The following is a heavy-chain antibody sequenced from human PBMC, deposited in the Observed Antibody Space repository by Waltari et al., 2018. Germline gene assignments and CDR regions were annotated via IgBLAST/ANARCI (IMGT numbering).Heavy chain of an antibody. D-gene: IGHD1-26*01. Sequence: QVQLVESGGGVVQPGRSLRLSCAASGFTFSSYAMHWVRQAPGKGLEWVAVISYDGSNKYYADSVKGRFTISRDNSKNTLYLQMNSLRAEDMAVYYCARESSGSYYFFDYWGQGTLVTVSS. CDR1: GFTFSSYA. CDR2: ISYDGSNK. J-gene: IGHJ4*02. CDR3: ARESSGSYYFFDY. V-gene: IGHV3-30-3*01.